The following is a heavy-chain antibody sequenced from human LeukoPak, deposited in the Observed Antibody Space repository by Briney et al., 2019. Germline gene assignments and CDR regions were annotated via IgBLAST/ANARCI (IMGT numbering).Heavy chain of an antibody. CDR1: GGSFSGYY. Sequence: SETLSLTCAVYGGSFSGYYWSWIRQPPGKGLEWIGEINHSGSTNFNPSLKSRVTISVDTSKNQFSLKLSSVTAADTAVYYCARRGGYSSSRPRYFDYWGQGTLVTVSS. V-gene: IGHV4-34*01. CDR2: INHSGST. D-gene: IGHD6-13*01. J-gene: IGHJ4*02. CDR3: ARRGGYSSSRPRYFDY.